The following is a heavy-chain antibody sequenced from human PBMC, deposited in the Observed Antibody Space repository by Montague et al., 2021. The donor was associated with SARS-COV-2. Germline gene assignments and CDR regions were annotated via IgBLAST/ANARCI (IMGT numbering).Heavy chain of an antibody. J-gene: IGHJ3*02. D-gene: IGHD3-10*01. CDR1: GGSFSGYY. Sequence: SETLSLTCAVYGGSFSGYYWSWIRQPPGKGLEWIGEINHIGSTNYNPSLKSRVTISVDTSKNQFSLTLPSVTAADTAVYYCALPMVRGFSRAFDNWGQGTMVTVSS. V-gene: IGHV4-34*01. CDR3: ALPMVRGFSRAFDN. CDR2: INHIGST.